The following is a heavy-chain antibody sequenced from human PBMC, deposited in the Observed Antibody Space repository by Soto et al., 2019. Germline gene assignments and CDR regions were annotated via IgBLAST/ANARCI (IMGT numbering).Heavy chain of an antibody. V-gene: IGHV3-15*01. CDR3: TTGLHNSGGADH. D-gene: IGHD3-10*01. CDR1: GFTFSQAW. Sequence: GGSLRLSCAASGFTFSQAWMTWVRQAPGRGLEWVGRIKSKTDIGTTEYAAPVKGRFTISGDDPKNTLYLQMNSLKIEDTAMYYCTTGLHNSGGADHWGQGTLVTVSS. CDR2: IKSKTDIGTT. J-gene: IGHJ4*02.